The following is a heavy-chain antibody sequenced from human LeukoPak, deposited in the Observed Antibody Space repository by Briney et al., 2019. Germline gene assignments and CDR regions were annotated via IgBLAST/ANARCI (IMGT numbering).Heavy chain of an antibody. V-gene: IGHV3-30*03. D-gene: IGHD3-9*01. CDR2: ISYDGSNK. CDR1: GFTFSSYG. J-gene: IGHJ6*02. Sequence: GGSLRLSCAASGFTFSSYGMHWVRQAPGKGLEWVAVISYDGSNKYYADSVKGRFTISRDNSKNTLYLQMNSLRVEDTAVYYCTRDLMDYDVSTGLHHYYMDVWGQGTTVTVSS. CDR3: TRDLMDYDVSTGLHHYYMDV.